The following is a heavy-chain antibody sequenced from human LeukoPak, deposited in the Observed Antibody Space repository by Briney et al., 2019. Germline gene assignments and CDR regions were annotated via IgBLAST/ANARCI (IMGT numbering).Heavy chain of an antibody. CDR3: ARDGITMVRGGGAGFDY. Sequence: SETLSLTCAVSGGSISSGGYSWSWIRQPPGKGLEWIGYIYHSGSTYYNPSLKSRVTISVDRSKNQFSLKLSSVTAADTAVYYCARDGITMVRGGGAGFDYWGQGTLVTVSS. CDR1: GGSISSGGYS. V-gene: IGHV4-30-2*01. D-gene: IGHD3-10*01. CDR2: IYHSGST. J-gene: IGHJ4*02.